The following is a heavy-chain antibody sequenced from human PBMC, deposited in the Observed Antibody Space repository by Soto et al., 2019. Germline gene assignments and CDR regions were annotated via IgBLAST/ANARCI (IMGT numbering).Heavy chain of an antibody. J-gene: IGHJ4*02. CDR3: ARTDAYNSSFFDS. CDR1: GASVNSAY. D-gene: IGHD6-6*01. CDR2: IYHTGRT. V-gene: IGHV4-31*03. Sequence: QVQLQEMGPGLVKPSQTLTITCTVSGASVNSAYWSWIRQLPGKGLEWMGNIYHTGRTFYNPSLKSRLAISIDTSKPLFSLKLRSVTASDTAVYYCARTDAYNSSFFDSWGQGTVVTVSS.